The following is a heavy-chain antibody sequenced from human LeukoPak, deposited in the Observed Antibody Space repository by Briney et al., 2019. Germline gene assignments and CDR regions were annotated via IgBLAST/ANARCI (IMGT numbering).Heavy chain of an antibody. J-gene: IGHJ4*02. V-gene: IGHV3-23*01. Sequence: GGSLRLSCAASGFTFSNYAMSWVRQAPGKGPEWISEISGSGGNTYYTDSVKGRFTVSRDNSKNTVFLQMDSLRAEDTAIYYCVPRHCSSIACYAGFDYWGQGSLVTVSS. D-gene: IGHD2-2*01. CDR3: VPRHCSSIACYAGFDY. CDR1: GFTFSNYA. CDR2: ISGSGGNT.